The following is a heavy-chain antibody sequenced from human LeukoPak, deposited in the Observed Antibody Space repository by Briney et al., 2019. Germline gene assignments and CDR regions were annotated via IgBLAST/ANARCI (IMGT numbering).Heavy chain of an antibody. D-gene: IGHD6-13*01. V-gene: IGHV1-2*06. CDR2: INPNSGGT. CDR1: GSTFTGYY. Sequence: ASVKVSCKASGSTFTGYYMHWVRQAPGQGLEWMGRINPNSGGTNYAQKFKGRVTMPRATSITPAYMDLSSLRPHATALNYCPRVPYSSRWYGLDPWGQGTLVTVSS. J-gene: IGHJ5*02. CDR3: PRVPYSSRWYGLDP.